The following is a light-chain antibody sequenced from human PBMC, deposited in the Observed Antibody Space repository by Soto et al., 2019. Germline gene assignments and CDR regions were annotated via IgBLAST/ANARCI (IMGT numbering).Light chain of an antibody. CDR1: QTISSW. V-gene: IGKV1-5*03. Sequence: DIQMTQSPSTLSGSVGARVTITCRASQTISSWLAWYQQKPGKAPKLMIYKASTLKSGVPSRFSGSGSGTEFTLTISSLQPDDVSTYYCQHYNSYSEAFVQGTKVDIK. CDR2: KAS. CDR3: QHYNSYSEA. J-gene: IGKJ1*01.